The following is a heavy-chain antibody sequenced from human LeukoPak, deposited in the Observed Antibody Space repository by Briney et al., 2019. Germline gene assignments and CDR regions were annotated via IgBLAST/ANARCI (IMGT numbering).Heavy chain of an antibody. CDR3: ARYNSAWKTDDY. D-gene: IGHD6-19*01. Sequence: QPGGSLRLSCAASGFTFNSYWMTWVRQAPGKGLEWVADIKQDGSDKYYAGSVKGLFTISRDNAKNSLYLQMNSLRAEDTAVYFCARYNSAWKTDDYWGQGTLVTVSS. CDR2: IKQDGSDK. V-gene: IGHV3-7*03. CDR1: GFTFNSYW. J-gene: IGHJ4*02.